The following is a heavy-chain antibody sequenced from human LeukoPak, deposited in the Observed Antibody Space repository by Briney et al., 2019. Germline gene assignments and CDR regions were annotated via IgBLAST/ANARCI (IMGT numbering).Heavy chain of an antibody. CDR2: ISNSGGST. CDR1: GFTFTTYA. J-gene: IGHJ4*02. CDR3: ARAQNPGIAAGGTDY. D-gene: IGHD6-13*01. V-gene: IGHV3-23*01. Sequence: GGSLRLSCAASGFTFTTYAMTWVRQAPGKGLEWVSAISNSGGSTYYADSVKGRFTISRDKFKNTLFLQMNSLRAEDTAVYYCARAQNPGIAAGGTDYWGQGTLVTVSS.